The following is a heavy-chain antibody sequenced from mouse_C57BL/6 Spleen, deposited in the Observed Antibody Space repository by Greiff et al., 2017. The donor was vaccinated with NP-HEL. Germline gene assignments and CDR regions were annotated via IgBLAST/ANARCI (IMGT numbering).Heavy chain of an antibody. J-gene: IGHJ2*01. CDR3: VRERAYDNYDYFDY. CDR2: IRSKSNNYAT. D-gene: IGHD2-12*01. Sequence: EVQGVESGGGLVQPKGSLKLSCAASGFSFNNYAMNWVRQAPGKGFEWVARIRSKSNNYATYYDHSLKDRVTITRDDSESMVYLQMSNLKTEDTAMYHCVRERAYDNYDYFDYWGQGTTLTVSS. CDR1: GFSFNNYA. V-gene: IGHV10-1*01.